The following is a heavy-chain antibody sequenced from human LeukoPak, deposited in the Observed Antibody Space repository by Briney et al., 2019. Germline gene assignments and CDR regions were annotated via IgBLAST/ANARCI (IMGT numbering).Heavy chain of an antibody. Sequence: GGSLRLSCAASGFTFSTYSMNWVRQAPGKGLEWVSYISSSGSTIYYADSVKGRFTISRDNAKNSLDLQMNSLRAEDTALYYCASRPMYGSGSWAYWGQGTLVTVSS. CDR1: GFTFSTYS. CDR2: ISSSGSTI. D-gene: IGHD3-10*01. CDR3: ASRPMYGSGSWAY. J-gene: IGHJ4*02. V-gene: IGHV3-48*04.